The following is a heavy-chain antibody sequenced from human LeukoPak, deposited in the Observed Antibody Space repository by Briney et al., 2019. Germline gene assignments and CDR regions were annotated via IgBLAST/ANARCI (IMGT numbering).Heavy chain of an antibody. J-gene: IGHJ4*02. CDR1: GFTFSSYG. V-gene: IGHV3-30*18. CDR2: ISYDGSNK. D-gene: IGHD2-15*01. CDR3: AKHVVGTFDY. Sequence: GGSLRLSCAASGFTFSSYGMHWVRQAPGKGLEWVAVISYDGSNKYYADSVKGRFTISRDNSKNTLYLQMNSLRAEDTAVYYCAKHVVGTFDYWGQGTLVTVSS.